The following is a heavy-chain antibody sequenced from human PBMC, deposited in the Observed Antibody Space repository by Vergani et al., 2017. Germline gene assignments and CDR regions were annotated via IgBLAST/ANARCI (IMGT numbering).Heavy chain of an antibody. CDR3: ARASLRALVGYYYYMDV. J-gene: IGHJ6*03. V-gene: IGHV4-30-2*01. D-gene: IGHD3-16*02. Sequence: QVQLQESGPGLVKPSQTLSLTCSVSGDSITNGGFSWNWIRQPPGKGPEWIVYLFPSGNSDYNPSLKNRVSISLDKSKNQFSLWVNSVTAADTAVYFCARASLRALVGYYYYMDVWGKGKTVVVSS. CDR2: LFPSGNS. CDR1: GDSITNGGFS.